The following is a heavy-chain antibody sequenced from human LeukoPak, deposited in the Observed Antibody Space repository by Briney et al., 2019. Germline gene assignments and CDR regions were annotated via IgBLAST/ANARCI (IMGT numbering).Heavy chain of an antibody. J-gene: IGHJ4*02. CDR1: GGSFSGYY. CDR3: ARRVPAATFDY. V-gene: IGHV4-34*01. CDR2: MNHSGSA. Sequence: KTSETLSLTCAVYGGSFSGYYWSWIRQPPGKGLEWIGEMNHSGSANYNPSLKSRVTISVDTSKNQFSLKLSSVTAADTAVYYCARRVPAATFDYWGQGTLVTVSS. D-gene: IGHD2-2*01.